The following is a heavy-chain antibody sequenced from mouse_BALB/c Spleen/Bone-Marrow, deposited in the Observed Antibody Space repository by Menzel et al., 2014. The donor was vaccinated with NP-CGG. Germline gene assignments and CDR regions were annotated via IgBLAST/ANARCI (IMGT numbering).Heavy chain of an antibody. CDR1: GFNIKDTY. Sequence: VQLQQSGAELVKPGASVKLSCTASGFNIKDTYMHWVKQRPEQGLEWIGRGDPANGNTKYDPKFQGKATITADTSSNTAYLQLSSLTSEDTAVYYCARYRLGTYFDYWGQGTTLTVSS. D-gene: IGHD2-14*01. V-gene: IGHV14-3*02. CDR3: ARYRLGTYFDY. J-gene: IGHJ2*01. CDR2: GDPANGNT.